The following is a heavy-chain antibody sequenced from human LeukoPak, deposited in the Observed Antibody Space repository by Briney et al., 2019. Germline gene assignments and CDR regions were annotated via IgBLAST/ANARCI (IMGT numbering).Heavy chain of an antibody. CDR2: SYTTGST. D-gene: IGHD1-26*01. CDR1: GRSIGSYY. CDR3: ARSGGSGFQLDS. Sequence: SETLSLTCTVSGRSIGSYYWSWIRQPAGRGLEWIGHSYTTGSTNYNPSLKSRVTMALNTSKNQLSLNLRSVTAADTAVYYCARSGGSGFQLDSWGQGTLVTVSS. V-gene: IGHV4-4*07. J-gene: IGHJ4*02.